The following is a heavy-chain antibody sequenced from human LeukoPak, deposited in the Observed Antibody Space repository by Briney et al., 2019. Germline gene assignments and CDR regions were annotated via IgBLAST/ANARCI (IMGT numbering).Heavy chain of an antibody. CDR2: IIVGSGNT. Sequence: GASVKVSCKVSGFDFSTSVMQWVRQARGQCLEWMGEIIVGSGNTKYAQKFQQRVTITRDRATNTVYMELSSLRSEDTAIYYCATEGGPGLGENWFDPWGQGTLVTVSS. D-gene: IGHD3/OR15-3a*01. V-gene: IGHV1-58*02. J-gene: IGHJ5*02. CDR1: GFDFSTSV. CDR3: ATEGGPGLGENWFDP.